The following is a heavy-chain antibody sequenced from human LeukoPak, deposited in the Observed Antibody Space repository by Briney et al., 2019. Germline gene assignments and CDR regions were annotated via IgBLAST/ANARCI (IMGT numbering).Heavy chain of an antibody. V-gene: IGHV1-2*02. CDR1: GYTFTGYY. D-gene: IGHD3-16*01. CDR2: INPNSGGT. J-gene: IGHJ6*03. CDR3: ARTLFGYYYYMDV. Sequence: GASVKVSCKASGYTFTGYYMHWVRQAPGQGLEWMGWINPNSGGTKYAQKFQGRVTMTRDTSISTAYMELSRLRSDDTAVYYCARTLFGYYYYMDVWGKGTTVTVSS.